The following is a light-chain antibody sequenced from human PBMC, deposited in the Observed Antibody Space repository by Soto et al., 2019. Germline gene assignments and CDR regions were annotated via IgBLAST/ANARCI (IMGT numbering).Light chain of an antibody. CDR1: SSDVGSYNL. CDR3: SSSAGDSTLV. J-gene: IGLJ2*01. CDR2: EGT. Sequence: QSVLTQPASVSGSPGQSITISCTGTSSDVGSYNLVSWYQQHPDKAPKLMIYEGTKRPSGVSNRFSGSTSGNTASLTISGLQAEDEADYYCSSSAGDSTLVFGGRTKLTVL. V-gene: IGLV2-23*01.